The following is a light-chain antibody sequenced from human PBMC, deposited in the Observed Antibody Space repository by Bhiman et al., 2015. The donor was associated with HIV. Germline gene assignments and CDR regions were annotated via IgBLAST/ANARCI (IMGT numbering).Light chain of an antibody. CDR3: QSYDVSNRVI. CDR2: EDD. J-gene: IGLJ2*01. CDR1: SGSIASNY. V-gene: IGLV6-57*01. Sequence: NFMLTQPHSVSESPGKTVTISCTRSSGSIASNYVQWYQQRPGSSPTIVIYEDDQRPSGVPDRFSGSVDTSSDSASLSISGLQPDDEADYYCQSYDVSNRVIFGGGTKLTVL.